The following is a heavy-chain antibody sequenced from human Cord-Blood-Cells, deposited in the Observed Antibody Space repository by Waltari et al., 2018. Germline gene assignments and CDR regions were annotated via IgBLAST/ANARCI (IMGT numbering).Heavy chain of an antibody. V-gene: IGHV1-69*02. CDR2: IIPILGIA. CDR3: ARGGNFNEGGFDY. Sequence: QVQLVQSGAEVKKHGSSVRVSCKASGGTFSSYTISWVRQAPGQGLEWMGRIIPILGIANYAQKFQGRVTITADKSTSTAYMELSSLRSEDTAVYYCARGGNFNEGGFDYWGQGTLVTVSS. J-gene: IGHJ4*02. CDR1: GGTFSSYT. D-gene: IGHD2-21*02.